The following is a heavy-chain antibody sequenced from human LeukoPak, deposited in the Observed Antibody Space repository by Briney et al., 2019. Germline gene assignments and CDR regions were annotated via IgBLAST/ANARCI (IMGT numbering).Heavy chain of an antibody. CDR1: AFTFSSYG. V-gene: IGHV3-33*01. Sequence: GGSLRLSCAASAFTFSSYGMHWVRQAPGKGLEWVAVIWYDGSNKYYADSVKGRFTISRDNSKNTLYLQMNSLRAEDTAVYYCARDRKTAHDAFDIWGQGTMVTVSS. J-gene: IGHJ3*02. CDR2: IWYDGSNK. CDR3: ARDRKTAHDAFDI.